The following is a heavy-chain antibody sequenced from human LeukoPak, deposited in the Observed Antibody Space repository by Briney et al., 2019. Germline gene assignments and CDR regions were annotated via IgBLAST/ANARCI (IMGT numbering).Heavy chain of an antibody. Sequence: GGSLRLSCAASGFTFSTYSMNWVRQAPGKGLEWVSSISSSTTYIYYADSVKGRFTISRDNAKNSLYLQMNSLRAEDTAVYYCARGVTTRYYYYYYMDVWGKGTTVTVSS. CDR2: ISSSTTYI. CDR3: ARGVTTRYYYYYYMDV. D-gene: IGHD4-11*01. J-gene: IGHJ6*03. CDR1: GFTFSTYS. V-gene: IGHV3-21*01.